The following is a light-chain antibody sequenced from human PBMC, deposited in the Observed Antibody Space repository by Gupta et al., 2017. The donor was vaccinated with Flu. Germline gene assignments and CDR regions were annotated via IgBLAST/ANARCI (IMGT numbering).Light chain of an antibody. CDR3: YYSTDDKVWI. Sequence: SYELTPPSSVSVSPGQTVRSSCSGGVLAARYDRCFQQTPGQPPALVWFKDGGRPSELPERSGGSSSGKTAISITSGVEVEDEGYYYCYYSTDDKVWIFGGGTRLTVL. J-gene: IGLJ3*02. CDR2: KDG. CDR1: VLAARY. V-gene: IGLV3-27*01.